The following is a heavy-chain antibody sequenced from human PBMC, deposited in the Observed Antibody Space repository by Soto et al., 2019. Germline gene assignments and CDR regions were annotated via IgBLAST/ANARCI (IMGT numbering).Heavy chain of an antibody. D-gene: IGHD3-9*01. Sequence: ASATLSLTCTVSGGSISSYYWSWIRQPPGKGLEWIGYIYYSGSTNYNPSLKSRVTISVDTSKNQFSLKLSSVTAADTAVYYCARFDHYDILVGHMDVWGKGTTVTVSS. CDR3: ARFDHYDILVGHMDV. CDR2: IYYSGST. CDR1: GGSISSYY. V-gene: IGHV4-59*01. J-gene: IGHJ6*03.